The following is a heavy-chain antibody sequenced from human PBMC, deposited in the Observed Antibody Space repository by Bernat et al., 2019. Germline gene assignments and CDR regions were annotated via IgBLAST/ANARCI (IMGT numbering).Heavy chain of an antibody. J-gene: IGHJ4*02. CDR3: AKDRDYSNYASLEH. CDR2: ISSDGSNK. CDR1: GFAFSSYA. D-gene: IGHD4-11*01. Sequence: QVQLVESGGGVVQPGRSLRLSCAASGFAFSSYAMHWVRQAPGKGLEWVAVISSDGSNKYYADSVKGLCTISRDNSKNTLYLQMNSLRAEDTAVYYCAKDRDYSNYASLEHWGQGTLVTVSS. V-gene: IGHV3-30*18.